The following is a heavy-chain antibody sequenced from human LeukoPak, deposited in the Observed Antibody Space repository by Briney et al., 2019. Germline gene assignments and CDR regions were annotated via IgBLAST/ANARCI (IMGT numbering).Heavy chain of an antibody. Sequence: SSETLSLTCTVSGGSISSGDYYWSWIRQPPGKGLEWIGYIYYSGSTYYNPSLKSRVTISVDTSKNQFSLKLSSVTAADTAVYYCARHHDSYYYYYIDVWGSGTTVTVSS. CDR1: GGSISSGDYY. CDR3: ARHHDSYYYYYIDV. CDR2: IYYSGST. J-gene: IGHJ6*03. D-gene: IGHD1-14*01. V-gene: IGHV4-30-4*08.